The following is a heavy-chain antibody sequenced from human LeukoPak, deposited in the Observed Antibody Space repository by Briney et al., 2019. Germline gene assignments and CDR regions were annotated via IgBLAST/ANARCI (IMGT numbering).Heavy chain of an antibody. CDR2: MNPNSGNT. CDR3: ARAGYYDFWSGYHYGMDV. V-gene: IGHV1-8*01. J-gene: IGHJ6*02. D-gene: IGHD3-3*01. CDR1: GYTFTSYD. Sequence: GASVKVSCKASGYTFTSYDINWVRQATGQGHEWMGWMNPNSGNTGYAQKFQGRVTMTRNTSISTAYMELSSLRSEDTAVYYCARAGYYDFWSGYHYGMDVWGQGTTVTVSS.